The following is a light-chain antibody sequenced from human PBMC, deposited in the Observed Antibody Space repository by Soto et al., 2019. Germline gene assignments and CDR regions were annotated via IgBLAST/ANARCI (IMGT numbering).Light chain of an antibody. Sequence: DIQMTQSQSSVSASVGDRVTITCRASQDINSWLAWYQQKPGLAPKLLIYKASSLQGGVPSRFSGSRSGTDFTLTISSLQPEDFATYFCQQGKSFPLPFGGGTKVDIK. CDR3: QQGKSFPLP. V-gene: IGKV1-12*01. CDR1: QDINSW. J-gene: IGKJ4*01. CDR2: KAS.